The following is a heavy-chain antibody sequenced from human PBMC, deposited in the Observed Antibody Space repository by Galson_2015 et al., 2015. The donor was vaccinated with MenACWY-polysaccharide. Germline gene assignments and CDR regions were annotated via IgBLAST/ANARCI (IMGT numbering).Heavy chain of an antibody. J-gene: IGHJ2*01. V-gene: IGHV4-59*01. CDR1: GGSISSYY. CDR3: AGGDRDGYYWYFDL. CDR2: ISYSGRT. Sequence: ETLSLTCTVSGGSISSYYWSWIRQSPGKRLEWVGYISYSGRTNYNPSLKSRVTISVDTSKNQFSLKLNSVTAADTAVYYCAGGDRDGYYWYFDLWGRGTLVTVSS. D-gene: IGHD5-24*01.